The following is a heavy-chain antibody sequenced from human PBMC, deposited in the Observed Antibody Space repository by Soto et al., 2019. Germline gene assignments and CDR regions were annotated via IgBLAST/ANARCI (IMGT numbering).Heavy chain of an antibody. CDR3: ARDNRMVSYYYGMDV. V-gene: IGHV4-59*01. CDR1: GGSISSYY. J-gene: IGHJ6*02. D-gene: IGHD2-8*01. Sequence: SETLSLTCTVSGGSISSYYWSWIRQPPGKGLEWIGYIYYSGSTNYNPSLKSRVTISVDTSKNQFSLKLSSVTAADTAVYYCARDNRMVSYYYGMDVWGQGTTVTVSS. CDR2: IYYSGST.